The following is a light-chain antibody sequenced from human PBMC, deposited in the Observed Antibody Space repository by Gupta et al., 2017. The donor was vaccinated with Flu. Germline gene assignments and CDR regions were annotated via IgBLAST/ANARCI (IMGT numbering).Light chain of an antibody. V-gene: IGLV1-40*01. CDR3: QSYYNNLSGSL. Sequence: TNTSTESTSSIGGGDVVHCYHHLPRSTPNLLFFGKSSRSSAVPDGFSASKYATSASLAITGLQAEDEADYYCQSYYNNLSGSLFGGGTKLTVL. CDR1: TSSIGGGDV. CDR2: GKS. J-gene: IGLJ2*01.